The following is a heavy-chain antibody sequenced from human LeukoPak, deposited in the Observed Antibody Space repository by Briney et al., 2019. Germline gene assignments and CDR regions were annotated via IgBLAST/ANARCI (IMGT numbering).Heavy chain of an antibody. D-gene: IGHD4-17*01. CDR1: GFTFSSYS. V-gene: IGHV3-48*01. CDR3: ARDPGVTVTQLFYYYYGMDV. Sequence: GGSLRLSCAASGFTFSSYSMNWVRQAPGKGLEWVSYISSSSSTIYYADSVKGRFTISRDNAKNSLYLQMNSLRAEDTAVYYCARDPGVTVTQLFYYYYGMDVWGQGTTVTVSS. CDR2: ISSSSSTI. J-gene: IGHJ6*02.